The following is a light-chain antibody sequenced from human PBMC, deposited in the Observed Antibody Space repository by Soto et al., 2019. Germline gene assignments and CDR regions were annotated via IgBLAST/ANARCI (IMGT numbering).Light chain of an antibody. V-gene: IGKV3-20*01. J-gene: IGKJ5*01. Sequence: EIVLTQSPGTLSLSPGERATLSCRASQSVNTNYLAWYQQKSGQAPRLLIYGASSMATGIPDRFSGSGSGTDFTLTISRLEPEDFAAYFRQQYGSSPITFGQGTRLEIK. CDR3: QQYGSSPIT. CDR1: QSVNTNY. CDR2: GAS.